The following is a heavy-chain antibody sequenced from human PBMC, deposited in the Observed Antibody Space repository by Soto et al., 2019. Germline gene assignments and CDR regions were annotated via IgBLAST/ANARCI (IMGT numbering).Heavy chain of an antibody. CDR1: GGSISSSIYY. D-gene: IGHD6-13*01. CDR3: ARIRYSSSWYRQGYYYYYMDV. J-gene: IGHJ6*03. V-gene: IGHV4-39*01. Sequence: SETLSLTCTVSGGSISSSIYYWGWIRQPPGKGLEWIGSIYYSGSTYYNPSLKSRVTISVDTSKNQFSLKLSSVTAADTAVYYCARIRYSSSWYRQGYYYYYMDVWGKGTTVTVSS. CDR2: IYYSGST.